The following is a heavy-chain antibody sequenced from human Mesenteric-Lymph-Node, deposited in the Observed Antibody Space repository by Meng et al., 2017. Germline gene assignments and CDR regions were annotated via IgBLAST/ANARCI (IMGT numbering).Heavy chain of an antibody. J-gene: IGHJ4*02. V-gene: IGHV1-18*01. CDR3: ARVPPLWFGELLDY. CDR2: ISAYNGNT. CDR1: GYTFTSYG. Sequence: ASVKVSCKASGYTFTSYGISWVRQAPGQGLEWMGRISAYNGNTNYAQKLQGRVTMTTDTSTSTAYMELRSLRSDDTAVYYCARVPPLWFGELLDYWGQGTLVTVSS. D-gene: IGHD3-10*01.